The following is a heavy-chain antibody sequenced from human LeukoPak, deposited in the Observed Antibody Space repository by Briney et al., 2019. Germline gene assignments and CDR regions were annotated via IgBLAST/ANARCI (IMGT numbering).Heavy chain of an antibody. CDR3: ARVYSSSWYKAPPGWFDP. Sequence: SETLSLTCTVSGGSISTSSYYWGWIRQPPGKGLEWIGNIFYSGSTYYSPSLKSRVTISLHTSKTQFSLKLSSLTAADTAVYYCARVYSSSWYKAPPGWFDPGGQGTRVTVSS. V-gene: IGHV4-39*07. D-gene: IGHD6-13*01. J-gene: IGHJ5*02. CDR1: GGSISTSSYY. CDR2: IFYSGST.